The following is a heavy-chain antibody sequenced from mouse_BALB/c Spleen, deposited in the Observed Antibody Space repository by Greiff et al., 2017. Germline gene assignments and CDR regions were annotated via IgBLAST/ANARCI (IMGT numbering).Heavy chain of an antibody. J-gene: IGHJ4*01. CDR1: GYSFTSYY. CDR2: IDPFNGGT. Sequence: VQLKESGPELMKPGASVKISCKASGYSFTSYYMHWVKQSHGKSLEWIGYIDPFNGGTSYNQKFKGKATLTVDKSSSTAYMHLSSLTSEDSAVYYCARQYGNYEMDYWGQGTSVTVSS. D-gene: IGHD2-10*02. V-gene: IGHV1S135*01. CDR3: ARQYGNYEMDY.